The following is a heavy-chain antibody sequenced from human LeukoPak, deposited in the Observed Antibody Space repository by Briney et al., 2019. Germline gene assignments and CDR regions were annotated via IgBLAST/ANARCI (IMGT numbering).Heavy chain of an antibody. Sequence: GGSLRLSCAASGFTFSSYWMNWARQAPGKGLEWVASINHNGNVNYYVDSVKGRYTISRDNSKNTLYLQMNSLRAEDTAVYYCAKDQVWYYDSSGYSKTFDYWGQGTLVTVSS. J-gene: IGHJ4*02. CDR3: AKDQVWYYDSSGYSKTFDY. V-gene: IGHV3-7*03. CDR1: GFTFSSYW. D-gene: IGHD3-22*01. CDR2: INHNGNVN.